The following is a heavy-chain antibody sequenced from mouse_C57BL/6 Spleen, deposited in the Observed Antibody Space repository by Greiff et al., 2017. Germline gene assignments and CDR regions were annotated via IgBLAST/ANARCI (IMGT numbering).Heavy chain of an antibody. CDR2: ISYDGSN. V-gene: IGHV3-6*01. D-gene: IGHD2-4*01. Sequence: EVKLQESGPGLVKPSQSLSLTCSVTGYSITSGYYWNWIRQFPGNKLEWMGYISYDGSNNYNPSLKNRISITRDTSKNQFFLKLNSVTTEDTATYYCASGYDYDYCDYWGQGTTLTVSS. CDR1: GYSITSGYY. CDR3: ASGYDYDYCDY. J-gene: IGHJ2*01.